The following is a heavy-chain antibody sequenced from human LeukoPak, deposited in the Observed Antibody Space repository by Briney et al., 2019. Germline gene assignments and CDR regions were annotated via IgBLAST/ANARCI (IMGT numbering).Heavy chain of an antibody. Sequence: SQTLSLTCAISGDSLSLTSAACNWIRQSPSRGLECLGRTYFRSQWYSDYAVSVRGRISINADTSKNQFSLQLNSVTPEDTAIYFCARYTYTFYLDYWGQGTVVTVSS. D-gene: IGHD2/OR15-2a*01. CDR2: TYFRSQWYS. CDR1: GDSLSLTSAA. J-gene: IGHJ4*02. CDR3: ARYTYTFYLDY. V-gene: IGHV6-1*01.